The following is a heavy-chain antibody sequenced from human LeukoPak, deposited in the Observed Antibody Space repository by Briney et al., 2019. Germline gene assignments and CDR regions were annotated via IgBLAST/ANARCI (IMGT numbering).Heavy chain of an antibody. V-gene: IGHV3-21*01. J-gene: IGHJ6*02. CDR3: ARVVVYDFWSGYYSGYYYYGMDV. D-gene: IGHD3-3*01. CDR2: ISSSSSYI. CDR1: GFTFTNAW. Sequence: GGSLRLSCTVSGFTFTNAWMSWVRQAPGKGLEWVSSISSSSSYIYYADSVKGRFTISRDNAKNSLYLQMNSLRAEDTAVYYCARVVVYDFWSGYYSGYYYYGMDVWGQGTTVTVSS.